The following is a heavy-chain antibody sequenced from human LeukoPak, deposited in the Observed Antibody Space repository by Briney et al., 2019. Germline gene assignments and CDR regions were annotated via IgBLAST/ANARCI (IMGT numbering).Heavy chain of an antibody. V-gene: IGHV4-30-4*01. CDR1: GGSISSGDYY. CDR3: AREYGDDNWFDP. CDR2: FYYSGST. Sequence: SETLSLTCTVSGGSISSGDYYWSWIRQPPGKGLEWTGYFYYSGSTYYNPSLKSRVTISVDTSKNQFSLKLSSVTAADTAVYYCAREYGDDNWFDPWGQGTLVTVSS. D-gene: IGHD2-21*02. J-gene: IGHJ5*02.